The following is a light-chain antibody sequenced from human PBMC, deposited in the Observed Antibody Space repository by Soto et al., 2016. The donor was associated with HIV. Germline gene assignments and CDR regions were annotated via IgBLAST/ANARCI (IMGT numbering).Light chain of an antibody. Sequence: SYELTQPPSVSVTPGETARITCGGINIGDKSVHWYQQKPGQAPVLVVYDDNDRPSGIPERFSGSNFGNTATLTISRVEAGDEADYHCQVWDSRNDHRVFGGGTKLTVL. CDR1: NIGDKS. CDR3: QVWDSRNDHRV. V-gene: IGLV3-21*02. J-gene: IGLJ3*02. CDR2: DDN.